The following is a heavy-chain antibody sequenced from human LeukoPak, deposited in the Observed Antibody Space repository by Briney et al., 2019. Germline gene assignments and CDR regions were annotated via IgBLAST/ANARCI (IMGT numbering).Heavy chain of an antibody. CDR2: IYYSGST. J-gene: IGHJ6*03. D-gene: IGHD6-25*01. Sequence: SETLSLTCTVSGGSISSNSYYWGWIRQPPGKGLEWIGSIYYSGSTHYNPSLRSRVTISVDTSKNQFSLKLSSVTAADTAVYYCARGGYRRYMDVWGKGTTVTVSS. CDR1: GGSISSNSYY. V-gene: IGHV4-39*07. CDR3: ARGGYRRYMDV.